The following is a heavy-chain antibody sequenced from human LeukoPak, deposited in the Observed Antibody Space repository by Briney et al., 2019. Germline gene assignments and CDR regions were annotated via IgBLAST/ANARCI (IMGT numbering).Heavy chain of an antibody. CDR3: ARENDMGYCSGGRCYKGYNAMDV. CDR2: ISSSGSTI. D-gene: IGHD2-15*01. J-gene: IGHJ6*02. Sequence: GGSLRLSCAASGFTFSDYYMSWIRQAPGKGLEWVSYISSSGSTIYYADSVKGRFTISRDNAKNSLYLQMNSLRAEDTAVYYCARENDMGYCSGGRCYKGYNAMDVWGQGTTVTVSS. V-gene: IGHV3-11*01. CDR1: GFTFSDYY.